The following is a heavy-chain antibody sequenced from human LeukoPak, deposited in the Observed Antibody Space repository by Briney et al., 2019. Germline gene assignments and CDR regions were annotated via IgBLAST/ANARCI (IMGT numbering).Heavy chain of an antibody. CDR2: IYPGDSDT. CDR1: GYSFTSYW. D-gene: IGHD2-2*01. V-gene: IGHV5-51*01. CDR3: ARFGDCSSTSCYEGGDY. Sequence: GESLKISCKGSGYSFTSYWIGWVRQMPGKGLEWMGIIYPGDSDTRYSPSFQGQVTISADKSISTAYLQWSSLKASDTAMYYCARFGDCSSTSCYEGGDYWGQGTLVTVSS. J-gene: IGHJ4*02.